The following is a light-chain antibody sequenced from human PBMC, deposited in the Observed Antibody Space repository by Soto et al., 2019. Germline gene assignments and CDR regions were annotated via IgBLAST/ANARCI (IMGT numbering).Light chain of an antibody. J-gene: IGKJ1*01. V-gene: IGKV3-20*01. Sequence: EIVLTQSPGTLSLSPGERATLSCRASQSVSSSYLAWYQQTPGQAPRLLVYDTSYRATGVPDRFSGSGSGTDFTLTISRLEPEDSAVYYCKQYDSSPWTFGQGTKVEIK. CDR1: QSVSSSY. CDR2: DTS. CDR3: KQYDSSPWT.